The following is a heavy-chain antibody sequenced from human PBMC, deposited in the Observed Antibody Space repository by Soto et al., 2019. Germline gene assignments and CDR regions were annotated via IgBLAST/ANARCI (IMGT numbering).Heavy chain of an antibody. V-gene: IGHV3-23*01. CDR1: GFSLRDYI. J-gene: IGHJ4*02. CDR2: ISGSDDAT. Sequence: GGSLRLSCVSSGFSLRDYIMSWVRQAPGKGLEWISSISGSDDATSYADSVKGRLTISRDKSKSILYLQMNSLRAEDTALYYCVKGGHDTNHVHDAWGQGTLVTVSS. D-gene: IGHD2-8*01. CDR3: VKGGHDTNHVHDA.